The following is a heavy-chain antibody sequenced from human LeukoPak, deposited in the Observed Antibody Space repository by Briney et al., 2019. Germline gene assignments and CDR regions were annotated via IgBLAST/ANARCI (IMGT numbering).Heavy chain of an antibody. J-gene: IGHJ4*02. CDR3: ARTRGGMVRFDY. CDR1: GGSFSGYY. V-gene: IGHV4-34*01. Sequence: SETLSLTCAVYGGSFSGYYWIWIRQPPGKGLEWMGEINHSGSTNYNPSLKSRVTISVDTSKNQYSLKLSSVTAADTAVYYCARTRGGMVRFDYWGQGTLVTVSS. CDR2: INHSGST. D-gene: IGHD3-10*01.